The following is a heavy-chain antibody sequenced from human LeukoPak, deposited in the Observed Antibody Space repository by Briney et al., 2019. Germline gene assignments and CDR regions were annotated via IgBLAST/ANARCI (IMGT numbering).Heavy chain of an antibody. Sequence: GGSLRLSCAASGFTFSSYAMHWVRQAPGKGLEWVAVISYDGSNKYYADSVKGRFTISRDNSKNTLYLQMNSLRAEDTAVYYCARSKLVFDYWGQGTLVTVSS. CDR1: GFTFSSYA. J-gene: IGHJ4*02. CDR3: ARSKLVFDY. D-gene: IGHD5/OR15-5a*01. CDR2: ISYDGSNK. V-gene: IGHV3-30*04.